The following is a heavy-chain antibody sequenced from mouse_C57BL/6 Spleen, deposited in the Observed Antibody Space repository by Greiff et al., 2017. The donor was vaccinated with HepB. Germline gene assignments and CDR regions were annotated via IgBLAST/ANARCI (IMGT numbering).Heavy chain of an antibody. CDR2: IDPSDSET. Sequence: VQLQQPGAELVRPGSSVKLSCKASGYTFTSYWMHWVKQRPIQGLEWIGNIDPSDSETHYNQKFKDKATLTVDKSSSTAYMQLSSLTSEDSAVYYCASGLFGRYFDVWGTGTTVTVSS. CDR1: GYTFTSYW. CDR3: ASGLFGRYFDV. D-gene: IGHD1-1*01. J-gene: IGHJ1*03. V-gene: IGHV1-52*01.